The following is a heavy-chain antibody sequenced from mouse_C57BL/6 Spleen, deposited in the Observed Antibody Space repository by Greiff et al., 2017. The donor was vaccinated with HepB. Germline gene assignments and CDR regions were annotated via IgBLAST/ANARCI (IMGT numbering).Heavy chain of an antibody. CDR2: ISYDGSN. V-gene: IGHV3-6*01. Sequence: DVKLQESGPGLVKPSQSLSLTCSVTGYSITSGYYWNWIRQFPGNKLEWMGYISYDGSNNYNPSLKNRISITRDTAKNQFFLKLNSVTTEDTATYYCARQLRLRGAMDYWGQGTSVTVSS. J-gene: IGHJ4*01. CDR3: ARQLRLRGAMDY. CDR1: GYSITSGYY. D-gene: IGHD3-2*02.